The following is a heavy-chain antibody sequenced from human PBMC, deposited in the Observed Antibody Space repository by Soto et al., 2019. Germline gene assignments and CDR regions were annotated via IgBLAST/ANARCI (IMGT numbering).Heavy chain of an antibody. D-gene: IGHD2-8*01. CDR2: ITGSSATI. J-gene: IGHJ5*02. Sequence: EVQLLESGGGLVQPGESLRLSCAASGFTFSAYSMNWVRQAPGKGLEWVSYITGSSATIYYADSVKGRFTISRDNAKNSLYLQMNSLRDEDTAVYYCARDNGMAGSFDPWGQGTLVTVSS. V-gene: IGHV3-48*02. CDR3: ARDNGMAGSFDP. CDR1: GFTFSAYS.